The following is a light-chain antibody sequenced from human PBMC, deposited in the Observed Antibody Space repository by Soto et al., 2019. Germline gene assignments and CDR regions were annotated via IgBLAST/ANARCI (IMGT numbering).Light chain of an antibody. CDR1: SANFGSGY. Sequence: QSVLSQHPSASGTPGQTLTLNCSGGSANFGSGYAYWYLQLPGTAPKLLIHSDNLRPSGVPDRFAASRAGTSASLAISGLRSEDEYDDDCAAWDDKLSGFIFGGGTKLTVL. CDR2: SDN. CDR3: AAWDDKLSGFI. V-gene: IGLV1-47*02. J-gene: IGLJ2*01.